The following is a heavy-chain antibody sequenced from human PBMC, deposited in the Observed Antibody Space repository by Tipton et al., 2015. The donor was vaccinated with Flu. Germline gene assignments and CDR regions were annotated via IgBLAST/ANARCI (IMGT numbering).Heavy chain of an antibody. J-gene: IGHJ6*02. CDR1: EFTLSNYG. V-gene: IGHV3-33*01. CDR2: IWYDGTTK. D-gene: IGHD5-18*01. Sequence: SLRLSCAVSEFTLSNYGFHWVRQAPGKGLEWVAVIWYDGTTKHYRDSVMGRFTISRDNGRNSLYLEMDRLRAEDTAFYYCARYNRVDSSMDYYYYYAMDVWGQGTAVTVSS. CDR3: ARYNRVDSSMDYYYYYAMDV.